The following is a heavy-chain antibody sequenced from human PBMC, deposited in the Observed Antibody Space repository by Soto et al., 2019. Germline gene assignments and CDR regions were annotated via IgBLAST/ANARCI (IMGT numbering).Heavy chain of an antibody. CDR1: GGSSISSRSY. D-gene: IGHD2-15*01. J-gene: IGHJ5*02. V-gene: IGHV4-39*01. CDR3: ERKTTTADIDLWFDP. Sequence: PSETLSLTCNVAGGSSISSRSYCAWIRKPPGKGLEWIANIFYSGSTYYNPSLASRVTVSVDTSKNQFSLKLSSVTAADTAVYYCERKTTTADIDLWFDPWGKGTLVTVS. CDR2: IFYSGST.